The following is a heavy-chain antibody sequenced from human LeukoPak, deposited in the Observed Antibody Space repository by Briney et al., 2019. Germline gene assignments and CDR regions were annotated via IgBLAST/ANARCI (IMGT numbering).Heavy chain of an antibody. D-gene: IGHD3-22*01. Sequence: PGGSLRLSCSASGFTFSSYAMLWVRHAPGKGLEYVSTISSNGGSTYYADSVKGRLTISRDNSKNTLYLQMRSLRAEDTAVYYCVKGGIVVLISAFDIWGQGTMVTVSS. V-gene: IGHV3-64D*06. CDR2: ISSNGGST. CDR3: VKGGIVVLISAFDI. J-gene: IGHJ3*02. CDR1: GFTFSSYA.